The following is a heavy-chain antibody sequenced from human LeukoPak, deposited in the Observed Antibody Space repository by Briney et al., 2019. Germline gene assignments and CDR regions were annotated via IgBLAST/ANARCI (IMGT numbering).Heavy chain of an antibody. CDR2: IYTSGST. J-gene: IGHJ5*02. CDR1: GDSMSSGSSY. D-gene: IGHD3-3*01. CDR3: ARDLTIFPYNWFDP. V-gene: IGHV4-61*02. Sequence: PSQTLSLTCTVSGDSMSSGSSYWSWIRQPAGKGLEWIGSIYTSGSTIYNPSLKSRVTISVDTSKNQFSLNLSSVTVADTAVYYCARDLTIFPYNWFDPWGQGTLVTVSS.